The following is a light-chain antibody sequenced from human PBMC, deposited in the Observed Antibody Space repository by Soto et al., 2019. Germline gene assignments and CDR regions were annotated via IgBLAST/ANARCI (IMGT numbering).Light chain of an antibody. CDR2: RNN. V-gene: IGLV1-47*01. CDR1: SSNIGSNY. CDR3: AAWDDSLSGVV. J-gene: IGLJ2*01. Sequence: QSVLTQPPSASGTPGQRVTISCSGTSSNIGSNYVYWYQQLPGTAPKLLSYRNNQRPSGVPDRFSGSKSGTSASLAISGLRSEDEGDYYCAAWDDSLSGVVFGAGTKLTVL.